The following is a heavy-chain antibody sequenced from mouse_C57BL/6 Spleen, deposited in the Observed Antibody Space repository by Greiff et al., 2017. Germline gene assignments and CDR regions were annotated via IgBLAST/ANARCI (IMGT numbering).Heavy chain of an antibody. Sequence: QVQLQQPGAELVKPGASVKMSCKASGYTFTSYWITWVTQRPGQGLEWIGDIYPGSGSTNYNEKFKSKATLTVDTSSSTAYMQLSSLTSEDSAVYYCAREGRYYGSPHFDYWGQGTTLTVSS. CDR2: IYPGSGST. CDR3: AREGRYYGSPHFDY. CDR1: GYTFTSYW. J-gene: IGHJ2*01. D-gene: IGHD1-1*01. V-gene: IGHV1-55*01.